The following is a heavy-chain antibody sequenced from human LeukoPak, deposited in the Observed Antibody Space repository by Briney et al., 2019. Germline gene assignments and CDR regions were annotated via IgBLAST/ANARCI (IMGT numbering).Heavy chain of an antibody. V-gene: IGHV3-33*06. D-gene: IGHD6-19*01. Sequence: GGSLRLSCAASGFTFSSYGMHWVRQAPGKGLEWVAVIWYDGSNKYYADSVKGRLTISRDNSKNTLYLQMNSLRAEDTAVYYCAKELSSGWYYFDYWGQGTLVTVSS. J-gene: IGHJ4*02. CDR1: GFTFSSYG. CDR2: IWYDGSNK. CDR3: AKELSSGWYYFDY.